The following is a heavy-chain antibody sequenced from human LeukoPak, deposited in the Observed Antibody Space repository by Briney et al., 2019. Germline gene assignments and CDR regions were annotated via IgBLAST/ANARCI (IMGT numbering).Heavy chain of an antibody. CDR1: GGSISSYY. J-gene: IGHJ5*02. Sequence: PSETLSLTCTVSGGSISSYYWSWLRQPPGKGLEWVGYIYYSGSTNYNPSLKSRVTISVDTSKNQFSLKLSSVTAADTAVYYCARDRRTYYYDTLPGFDPWGQGTLVTVSS. CDR2: IYYSGST. V-gene: IGHV4-59*12. D-gene: IGHD3-22*01. CDR3: ARDRRTYYYDTLPGFDP.